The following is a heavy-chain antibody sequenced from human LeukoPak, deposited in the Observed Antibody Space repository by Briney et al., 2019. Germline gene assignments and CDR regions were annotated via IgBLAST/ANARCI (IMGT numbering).Heavy chain of an antibody. CDR2: IKSKTDGGTT. Sequence: GGSLRLSCAASGFTVSSNYMSWVRQAPGKGLEWVGRIKSKTDGGTTDYAAPVKGRFTISRDDSKNTLYLQMNSLKTEDTAVYYCTTPLWFGELRDYWGQGTLVTVSS. CDR1: GFTVSSNY. CDR3: TTPLWFGELRDY. D-gene: IGHD3-10*01. V-gene: IGHV3-15*01. J-gene: IGHJ4*02.